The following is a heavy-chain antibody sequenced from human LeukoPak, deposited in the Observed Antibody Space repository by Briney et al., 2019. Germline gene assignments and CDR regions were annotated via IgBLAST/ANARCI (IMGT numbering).Heavy chain of an antibody. D-gene: IGHD1-14*01. CDR1: GFTFSSYA. V-gene: IGHV3-23*01. CDR2: ISGSGGST. CDR3: AKDRTSSYYYYYYMDV. Sequence: PGGSLSLSCAASGFTFSSYAMSWVRQAPGKGLEWVSAISGSGGSTYYADSVKGRFTISRDNSKNTLYLQMNSLRAEDTAVYCCAKDRTSSYYYYYYMDVWGKGTTVTVSS. J-gene: IGHJ6*03.